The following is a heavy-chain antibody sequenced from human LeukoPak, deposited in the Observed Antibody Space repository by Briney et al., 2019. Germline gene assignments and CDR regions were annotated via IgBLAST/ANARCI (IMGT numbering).Heavy chain of an antibody. Sequence: PSETLSLTYSVSGASITNYYWSWIRQAPGKGLEWIGYIYYSGNTNTYNPSLKSRATISPYTSRKYFSLELRSVTAADTAVYYCARGRSYGAYLDYWGQGALVIVSS. V-gene: IGHV4-59*01. D-gene: IGHD1-26*01. CDR2: IYYSGNT. J-gene: IGHJ4*02. CDR3: ARGRSYGAYLDY. CDR1: GASITNYY.